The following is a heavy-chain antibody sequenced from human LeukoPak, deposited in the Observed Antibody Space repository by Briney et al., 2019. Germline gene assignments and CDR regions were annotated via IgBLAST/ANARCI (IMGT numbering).Heavy chain of an antibody. D-gene: IGHD2-2*01. J-gene: IGHJ4*02. CDR1: ARSCHVYY. CDR2: IHPHGIF. CDR3: ARLSLGYQLLPRGIY. Sequence: KASETLSLTCAVHARSCHVYYCCWIRQPPGKGLEWIGEIHPHGIFYYNSSLVSRVTISVDTSKNQFSLKLSSVTAADTAVHYCARLSLGYQLLPRGIYWGQGTLVTVSS. V-gene: IGHV4-34*01.